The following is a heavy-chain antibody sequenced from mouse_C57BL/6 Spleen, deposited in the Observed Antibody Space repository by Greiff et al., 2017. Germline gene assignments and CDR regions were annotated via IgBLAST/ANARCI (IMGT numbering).Heavy chain of an antibody. Sequence: QVQLQQSGPELVKPGASVKISCKASGYAFSSSWMNWVKQRPGKGLEWIGRIYPGDGDTNYNGKFKGKATLTADKSSSTAYMQLSSLTSEDSAVYFCARALYYEAWFAYWGQGTLVTVSA. J-gene: IGHJ3*01. CDR3: ARALYYEAWFAY. CDR2: IYPGDGDT. D-gene: IGHD1-1*01. V-gene: IGHV1-82*01. CDR1: GYAFSSSW.